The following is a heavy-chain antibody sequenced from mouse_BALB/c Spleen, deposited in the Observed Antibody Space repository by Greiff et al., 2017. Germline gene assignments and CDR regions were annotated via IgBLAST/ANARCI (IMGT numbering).Heavy chain of an antibody. D-gene: IGHD2-1*01. CDR1: GFTFSDAW. Sequence: VQLKESGGGLVQPGGSMKLSCAASGFTFSDAWMDWVRQSPEKGLEWVAEIRSKANNHATYDAESVQGRFTISRDDSKSSVYLQMNSLRAEDTGIYDWTGPTYCNCLYYYAMDYWGQGTSVTVSS. J-gene: IGHJ4*01. CDR2: IRSKANNHAT. V-gene: IGHV6-6*01. CDR3: TGPTYCNCLYYYAMDY.